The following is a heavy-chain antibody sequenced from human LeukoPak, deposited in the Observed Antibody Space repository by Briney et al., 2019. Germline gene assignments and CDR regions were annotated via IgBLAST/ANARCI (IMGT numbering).Heavy chain of an antibody. CDR2: VGSDNKP. CDR3: ARGAGADALDI. J-gene: IGHJ3*02. Sequence: GGSLRLSCEASGFTFSAYAMTWVRQAPGKGLEWVSSVGSDNKPHYSESVKGRFAISRDNSKSMLFLQLNSLRAEDTALYYCARGAGADALDIWGQGTMVTVSS. V-gene: IGHV3-23*05. CDR1: GFTFSAYA. D-gene: IGHD6-19*01.